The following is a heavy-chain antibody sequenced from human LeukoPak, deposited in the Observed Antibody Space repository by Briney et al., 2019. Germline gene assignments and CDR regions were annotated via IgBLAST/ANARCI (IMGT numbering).Heavy chain of an antibody. Sequence: GGSLRLSCAASGFTFSSYAMSWVRQAPGKGLEWVSAISGSGGSTYYADSVKGRFTISRDNSKNTLYLQMNSLRAEDTAAYYCAKDRPELRFLEWLFDAFDIWGQGTMVTVSS. J-gene: IGHJ3*02. CDR1: GFTFSSYA. D-gene: IGHD3-3*01. CDR3: AKDRPELRFLEWLFDAFDI. CDR2: ISGSGGST. V-gene: IGHV3-23*01.